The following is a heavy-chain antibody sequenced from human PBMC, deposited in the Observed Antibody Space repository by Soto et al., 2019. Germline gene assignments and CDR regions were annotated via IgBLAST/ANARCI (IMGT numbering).Heavy chain of an antibody. CDR3: ARARGYSYGYAFDY. Sequence: SETLSLTCTVSGGSISSYYWSWIRQPPGKGLEWIGYIYYSGSTNYNPSLKSRVTISVDTSKNQFSLKLSSVTAADTAVYYCARARGYSYGYAFDYWGQGTLVTVSS. D-gene: IGHD5-18*01. CDR2: IYYSGST. V-gene: IGHV4-59*01. J-gene: IGHJ4*02. CDR1: GGSISSYY.